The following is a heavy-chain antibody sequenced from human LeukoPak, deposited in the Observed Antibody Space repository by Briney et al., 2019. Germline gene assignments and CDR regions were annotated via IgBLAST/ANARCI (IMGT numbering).Heavy chain of an antibody. J-gene: IGHJ4*02. CDR2: INPKSGGT. D-gene: IGHD3-10*01. V-gene: IGHV1-2*02. CDR3: ARVNYYGSGSYFQYYFDY. CDR1: GYHFTDYY. Sequence: ASVKVSCKASGYHFTDYYIHWVRLAPGQGLEWMGWINPKSGGTHYAQKFQGRVSMIRDTSINTSYMELSRLRSDDTAVYYCARVNYYGSGSYFQYYFDYWGQGTLVTVSS.